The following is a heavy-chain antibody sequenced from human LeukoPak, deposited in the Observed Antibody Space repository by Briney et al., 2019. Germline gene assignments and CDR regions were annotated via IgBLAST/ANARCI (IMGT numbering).Heavy chain of an antibody. D-gene: IGHD6-13*01. CDR3: AKDLGQQLVVAFDI. CDR1: GFTFSSYA. Sequence: PGGSLRLSCAASGFTFSSYAMHWVRQAPGKGLEWVAVISYDGSNKYYADSVKGRFTISRDNSKNTLYLQMNSLRAEDTAVYYCAKDLGQQLVVAFDIWGQGTMVTVSS. V-gene: IGHV3-30-3*01. J-gene: IGHJ3*02. CDR2: ISYDGSNK.